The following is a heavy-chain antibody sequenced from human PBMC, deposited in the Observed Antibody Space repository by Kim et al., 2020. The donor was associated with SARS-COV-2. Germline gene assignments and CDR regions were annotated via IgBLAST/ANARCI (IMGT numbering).Heavy chain of an antibody. CDR3: AREGSGSYNWLDP. Sequence: ASVKVSCKASGYTFDTYALYWVRQAPGQRFEWMGWINGGNRNTRYSQNFQGRVTITSDTSATTAYMELSSLTSKDTAVYYCAREGSGSYNWLDPWGQGTLVTVSS. CDR1: GYTFDTYA. D-gene: IGHD3-10*01. V-gene: IGHV1-3*01. CDR2: INGGNRNT. J-gene: IGHJ5*02.